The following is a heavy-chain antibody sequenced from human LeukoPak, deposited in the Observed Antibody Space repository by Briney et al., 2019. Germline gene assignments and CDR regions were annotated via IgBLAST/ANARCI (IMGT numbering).Heavy chain of an antibody. CDR2: ISWNSGSI. CDR3: AKDSGYDILTGYPET. J-gene: IGHJ5*02. V-gene: IGHV3-9*01. CDR1: GFTFDDYA. Sequence: GRSLRLSCAASGFTFDDYATHWVRQAPGKGLEWVSGISWNSGSIGYADSVKGRFTISRDNAKNSLYLQMNSLRAEDTALYYCAKDSGYDILTGYPETWGQGTLVTVSS. D-gene: IGHD3-9*01.